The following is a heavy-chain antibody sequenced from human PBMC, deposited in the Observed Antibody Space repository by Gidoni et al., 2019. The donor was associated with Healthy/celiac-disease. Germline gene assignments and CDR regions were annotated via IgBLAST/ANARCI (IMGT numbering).Heavy chain of an antibody. CDR3: ASDKLLIDYGGNRNAFDI. D-gene: IGHD4-17*01. Sequence: QVQLVESGGGVVQPGRSLRLPCAASGFTFSRYGMHWVRQAPGKGLEWVAVIWYDGSNKYYADSVKGRFTISRDNSKNTLYLQMNSLRAEDTAVYYCASDKLLIDYGGNRNAFDIWGQGTMVTVSS. CDR1: GFTFSRYG. J-gene: IGHJ3*02. CDR2: IWYDGSNK. V-gene: IGHV3-33*01.